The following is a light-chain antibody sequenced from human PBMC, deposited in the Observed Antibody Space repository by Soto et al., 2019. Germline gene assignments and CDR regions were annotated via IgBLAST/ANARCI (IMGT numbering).Light chain of an antibody. Sequence: QYALTQPPSVSGSPGQSVTISCTGTSSDVGRYNHVSWYQQPPGTAPKLMIYDVSNRPSGVPDRFSGSKSGNTASLTISGLQAEDEADYYCSSYTGSSTLVVFGGGTKVTVL. CDR2: DVS. V-gene: IGLV2-18*02. CDR1: SSDVGRYNH. J-gene: IGLJ2*01. CDR3: SSYTGSSTLVV.